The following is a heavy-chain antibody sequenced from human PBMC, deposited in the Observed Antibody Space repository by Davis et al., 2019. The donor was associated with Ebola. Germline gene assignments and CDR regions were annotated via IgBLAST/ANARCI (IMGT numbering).Heavy chain of an antibody. Sequence: GESLKISCKGSGYTFTNYWITWVRQKPGKGLEWMGRIDPPDSYTTYNPSFQGHVTLSVDKSINTAYLQWSSLKASDTAMYYCARRGYYDSSGYYFHFDYWGQGTLVTVSS. CDR1: GYTFTNYW. CDR2: IDPPDSYT. CDR3: ARRGYYDSSGYYFHFDY. V-gene: IGHV5-10-1*01. J-gene: IGHJ4*02. D-gene: IGHD3-22*01.